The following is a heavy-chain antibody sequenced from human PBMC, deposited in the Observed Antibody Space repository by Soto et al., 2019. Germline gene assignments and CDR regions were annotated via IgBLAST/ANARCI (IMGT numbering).Heavy chain of an antibody. D-gene: IGHD3-3*01. CDR1: GYTFTSYD. CDR2: MNPNSGNT. CDR3: ARGNDFWSGYYRAYYYYYGMDV. J-gene: IGHJ6*02. Sequence: ASVTVSCKASGYTFTSYDINWVRLAPGQGHEWMGWMNPNSGNTGYAQKFQGRVTMTRNTSISTAYMELSSLRSEDTAVYYCARGNDFWSGYYRAYYYYYGMDVWGQGTTVTVSS. V-gene: IGHV1-8*01.